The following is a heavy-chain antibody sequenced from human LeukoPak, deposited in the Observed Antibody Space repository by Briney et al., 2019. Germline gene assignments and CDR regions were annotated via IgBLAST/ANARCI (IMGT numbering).Heavy chain of an antibody. D-gene: IGHD6-19*01. CDR2: IYYSGST. V-gene: IGHV4-59*01. CDR1: GGSISSYY. CDR3: ARDLAGTFGPKTYYGMDV. J-gene: IGHJ6*02. Sequence: SETLSLTCTVSGGSISSYYWSWIRQPPGKGLVWIGYIYYSGSTNYNPSLKSRVTISVDTSKNQFSLKLSSVTAADTAVYYCARDLAGTFGPKTYYGMDVWGQGTTVTVSS.